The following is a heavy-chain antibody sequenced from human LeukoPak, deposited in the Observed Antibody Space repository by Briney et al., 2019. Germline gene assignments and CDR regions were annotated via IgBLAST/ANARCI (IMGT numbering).Heavy chain of an antibody. D-gene: IGHD6-25*01. V-gene: IGHV4-34*01. CDR3: ARRRGRSGSGRAGFDY. J-gene: IGHJ4*02. CDR1: GGSFSGYY. CDR2: INHSGST. Sequence: SETLSLTCAVYGGSFSGYYWSWIRQPPGKGLKWIGEINHSGSTNYNPSLKSRVTISVDTSKNQFSLKLSSVTAADTAVYYCARRRGRSGSGRAGFDYWGQGTLVTVSS.